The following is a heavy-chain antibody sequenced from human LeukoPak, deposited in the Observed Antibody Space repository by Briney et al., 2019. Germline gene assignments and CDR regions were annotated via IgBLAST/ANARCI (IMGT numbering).Heavy chain of an antibody. J-gene: IGHJ4*02. CDR3: ARDLRTKWLRPFDY. Sequence: GGSLRLSCAASEFTFSDYYMSWIRQAPGKGLEWVSYISYSGDTTHYADSVKGRFTVSRDNAKNSLYLQMNSLRAEDTAVYYCARDLRTKWLRPFDYWGQGTLVTVSS. CDR1: EFTFSDYY. CDR2: ISYSGDTT. V-gene: IGHV3-11*04. D-gene: IGHD5-12*01.